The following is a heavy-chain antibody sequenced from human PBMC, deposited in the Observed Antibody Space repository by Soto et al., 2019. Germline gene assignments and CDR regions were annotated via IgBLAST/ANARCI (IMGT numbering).Heavy chain of an antibody. D-gene: IGHD3-22*01. V-gene: IGHV3-30*18. CDR3: AKGDFYYASSGDFDY. CDR1: GFTFSSYG. Sequence: GGSLRLSCAASGFTFSSYGMHWVRQAPGKGLEWVAVISYDGSNKYYADSVKGRFTISRDNSKNMLYLKMNSLRAEDTAVYYCAKGDFYYASSGDFDYWGQGTLVTVSS. J-gene: IGHJ4*02. CDR2: ISYDGSNK.